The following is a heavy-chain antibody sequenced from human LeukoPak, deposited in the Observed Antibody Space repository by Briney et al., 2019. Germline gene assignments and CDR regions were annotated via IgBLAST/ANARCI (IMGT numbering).Heavy chain of an antibody. Sequence: GGSLRLSCAASGFTFSSYEMNWVRQAPGKGLEWVSYISSSGSTIYYADSVKGRFTISRDNAKNSLYLQMNSLRAEDTAVYYCARESRMRGSSSWFDYWGQGTLVTVPS. CDR3: ARESRMRGSSSWFDY. CDR1: GFTFSSYE. CDR2: ISSSGSTI. J-gene: IGHJ4*02. D-gene: IGHD6-13*01. V-gene: IGHV3-48*03.